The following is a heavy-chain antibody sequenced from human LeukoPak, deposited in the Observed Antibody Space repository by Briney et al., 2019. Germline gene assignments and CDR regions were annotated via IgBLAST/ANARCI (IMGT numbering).Heavy chain of an antibody. V-gene: IGHV4-4*09. CDR2: IYTSGST. CDR1: GGSISSYY. Sequence: SETLSLTCTVSGGSISSYYWSWIRQPPGKGLEWIGYIYTSGSTNYNPSLKSRGAISVDTSKNQFSLKLSSVTAADTAVYYCARRIIAAAPTHYYYYMDVWGKGTTVTLSS. D-gene: IGHD6-13*01. CDR3: ARRIIAAAPTHYYYYMDV. J-gene: IGHJ6*03.